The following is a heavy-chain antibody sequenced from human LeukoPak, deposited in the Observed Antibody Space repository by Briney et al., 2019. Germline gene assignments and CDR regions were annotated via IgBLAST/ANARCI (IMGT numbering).Heavy chain of an antibody. V-gene: IGHV4-30-4*08. CDR3: ASFGPDIVVAPAAIRDYYYYYYMDV. D-gene: IGHD2-2*02. J-gene: IGHJ6*03. Sequence: SETLSLTCTVSGGSISSGDYYWSWIRQPPGKGLEWIGYIYYSESTYYNPSLKSRVTISVDTSKNQFSLKLSSVTAADTAVYYCASFGPDIVVAPAAIRDYYYYYYMDVWGKGTTVTVSS. CDR2: IYYSEST. CDR1: GGSISSGDYY.